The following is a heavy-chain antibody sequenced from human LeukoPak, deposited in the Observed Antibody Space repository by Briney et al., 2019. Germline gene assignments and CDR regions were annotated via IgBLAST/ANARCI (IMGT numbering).Heavy chain of an antibody. J-gene: IGHJ4*02. CDR2: ISSSSSYI. D-gene: IGHD3-16*02. V-gene: IGHV3-21*01. Sequence: PGGSLRLSCAASGFTFSSYSMNWVRQAPGKGLEWVSSISSSSSYIYYADSVKGRFTISRDNAKNSLYLQMSSLRAEDTAVYYCARDDYVWGSYRPPIDYWGQGTLVTVSS. CDR3: ARDDYVWGSYRPPIDY. CDR1: GFTFSSYS.